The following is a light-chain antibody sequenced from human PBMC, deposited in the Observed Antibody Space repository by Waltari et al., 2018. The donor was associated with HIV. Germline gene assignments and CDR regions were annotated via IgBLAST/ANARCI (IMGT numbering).Light chain of an antibody. V-gene: IGLV6-57*01. CDR1: SGNIASTY. Sequence: NFMLTQHHSVSESPGKTVTISCTRSSGNIASTYVQWYQLRPGTSPTTVIYEDKQRPSGVPDRFSGSIDSSSNSASLTISGLKTEDEAYYYCQSYDSSNFWVFGGGTKLTVL. CDR3: QSYDSSNFWV. J-gene: IGLJ3*02. CDR2: EDK.